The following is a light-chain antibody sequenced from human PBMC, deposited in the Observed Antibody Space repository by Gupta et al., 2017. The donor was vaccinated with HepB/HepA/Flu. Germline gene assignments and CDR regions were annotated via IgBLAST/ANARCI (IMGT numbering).Light chain of an antibody. J-gene: IGKJ2*01. Sequence: EILLTHSPLTPSLSPGERVTLACTASPSVGSSNLASYQQKPGQAPSLLIYGAARRATGIPDRFSGSASGTDLTLTISRREPEDFAVYYCQQHGSSPPVTFGQGTKMEIK. V-gene: IGKV3-20*01. CDR2: GAA. CDR1: PSVGSSN. CDR3: QQHGSSPPVT.